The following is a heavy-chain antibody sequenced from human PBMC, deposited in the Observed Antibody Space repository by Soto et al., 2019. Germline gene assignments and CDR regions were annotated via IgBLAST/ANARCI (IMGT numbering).Heavy chain of an antibody. Sequence: GGSLRLSCAASGFTFSNAWMSWVRQAPGKGLEWVGRIKSKTDGGTTDYAAPVKGRFTISRDDSKNTLYLQMNSLKTEDTAVYYCTTDRGGYKWGLDYWGQGTLVTVSS. V-gene: IGHV3-15*01. CDR1: GFTFSNAW. D-gene: IGHD5-12*01. CDR2: IKSKTDGGTT. J-gene: IGHJ4*02. CDR3: TTDRGGYKWGLDY.